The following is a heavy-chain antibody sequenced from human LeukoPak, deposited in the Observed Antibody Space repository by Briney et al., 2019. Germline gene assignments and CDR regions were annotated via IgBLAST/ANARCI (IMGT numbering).Heavy chain of an antibody. CDR1: AFTFSAYA. J-gene: IGHJ4*02. D-gene: IGHD6-13*01. CDR2: IHGSGGST. V-gene: IGHV3-23*01. CDR3: AKDRRSSWDKTSPDGFDY. Sequence: GGSLRLSCAASAFTFSAYAVTWIRQAPGKGLEWVSSIHGSGGSTYYADSVKGRFTISRDNSKNTLYLQMNSLRAEDTAVYYCAKDRRSSWDKTSPDGFDYWGQGTLVTVSS.